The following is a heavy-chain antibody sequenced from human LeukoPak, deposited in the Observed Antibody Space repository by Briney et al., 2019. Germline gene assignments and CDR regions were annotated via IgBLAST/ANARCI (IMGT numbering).Heavy chain of an antibody. J-gene: IGHJ4*02. CDR3: ARRVVVPAAPYYFDY. Sequence: GGSLRLSCAASGFIFSSYWMHWVRRAPGKGLVWVSRINSDGSSTSYADSVKGRFTISRDNAKNTLYLQMNSLRAEDTAVYYCARRVVVPAAPYYFDYWGQGTLVTVSS. V-gene: IGHV3-74*01. D-gene: IGHD2-2*01. CDR1: GFIFSSYW. CDR2: INSDGSST.